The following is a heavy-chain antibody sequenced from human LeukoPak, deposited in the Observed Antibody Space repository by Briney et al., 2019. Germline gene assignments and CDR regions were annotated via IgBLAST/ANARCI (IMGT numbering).Heavy chain of an antibody. V-gene: IGHV4-34*01. CDR3: ARFTDGYQNDAFDI. D-gene: IGHD2-2*01. Sequence: SETLSLTRAVYGGSFSGYYWSWIRQPPGKGLEWIGEINHSGSTNYNPSLKSRVTISVDTSKNQFSLKLSSVTAADTAVYYCARFTDGYQNDAFDIWGQGTMVTVSS. J-gene: IGHJ3*02. CDR1: GGSFSGYY. CDR2: INHSGST.